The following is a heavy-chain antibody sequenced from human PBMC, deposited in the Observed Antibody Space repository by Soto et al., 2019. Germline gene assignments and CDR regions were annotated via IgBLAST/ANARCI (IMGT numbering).Heavy chain of an antibody. CDR2: ISAYNGNT. Sequence: ASVKVSCKASGYTFTSYGISWVRQAPGQGLEWMGWISAYNGNTNYAQKLQGRVTMTTDTSTSTAYMELRSLRSDDTAVYYCALIITMVRGVIITTDAFDIWGQGTMVTVSS. D-gene: IGHD3-10*01. CDR1: GYTFTSYG. V-gene: IGHV1-18*01. J-gene: IGHJ3*02. CDR3: ALIITMVRGVIITTDAFDI.